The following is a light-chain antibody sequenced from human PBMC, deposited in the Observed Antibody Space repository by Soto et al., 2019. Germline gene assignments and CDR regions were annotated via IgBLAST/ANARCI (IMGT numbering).Light chain of an antibody. V-gene: IGKV1-5*01. CDR1: QSISSW. CDR3: QQYENYGT. Sequence: DIQMTQSPSTLSATAGDRVTITCRASQSISSWLAWYQHKPGKAPKLLIYDASNLDSGVPSRFSGSGSGTEFSLTISNLQPDDCATYYCQQYENYGTCVQGTRVEIK. J-gene: IGKJ1*01. CDR2: DAS.